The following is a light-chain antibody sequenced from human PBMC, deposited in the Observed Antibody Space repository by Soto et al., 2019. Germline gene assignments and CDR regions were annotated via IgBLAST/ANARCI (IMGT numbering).Light chain of an antibody. CDR1: QSINRH. CDR3: QQRINWPPVT. J-gene: IGKJ4*01. Sequence: EIVLTQSPATLSLSPGERATLSCRASQSINRHLAWYQQKPGQAPRLLILDASDRATGIPARFSGSGSGTDFTLTISSLEPEDFAVYYCQQRINWPPVTFGGGTKVEIK. CDR2: DAS. V-gene: IGKV3-11*01.